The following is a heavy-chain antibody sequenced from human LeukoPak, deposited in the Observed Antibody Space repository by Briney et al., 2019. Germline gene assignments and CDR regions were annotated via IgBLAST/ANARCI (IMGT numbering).Heavy chain of an antibody. CDR1: GYTFTGYY. V-gene: IGHV1-2*04. CDR3: ARGGITGTTRGPTRLNDAFDI. J-gene: IGHJ3*02. Sequence: GASVKVSSKASGYTFTGYYMHWVRQAPGQGLEWMGWINPNSGAANYAQKFQGWVTMTRDTSISTAYMELSRLRSDDTAVYYCARGGITGTTRGPTRLNDAFDIWGQGTMVTVSS. CDR2: INPNSGAA. D-gene: IGHD1-20*01.